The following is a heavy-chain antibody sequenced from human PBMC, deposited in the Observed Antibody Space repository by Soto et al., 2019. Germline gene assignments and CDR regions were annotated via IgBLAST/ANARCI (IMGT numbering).Heavy chain of an antibody. J-gene: IGHJ4*02. CDR1: GFTFSSYA. CDR3: AKGVSQYTPLALFDY. D-gene: IGHD5-18*01. V-gene: IGHV3-23*01. Sequence: EVQLLESGGGLVRPGGSLRLSCAASGFTFSSYAMSWVRQAPGKGLEWVSTISGSDGRTYSTDSVKGRFPISRDNSRNTAYLQMNSLRVEDTAVYYCAKGVSQYTPLALFDYWGRGTLVTVSS. CDR2: ISGSDGRT.